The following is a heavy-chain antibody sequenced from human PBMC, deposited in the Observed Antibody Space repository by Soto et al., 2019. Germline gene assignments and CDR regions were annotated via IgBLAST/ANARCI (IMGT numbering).Heavy chain of an antibody. V-gene: IGHV3-13*01. CDR2: IGVGGDT. Sequence: EVQLVESGGGLVQPGGSLRLSCAGSGFIFSTYDMSWVRQTAGKRLEWVSTIGVGGDTYYEDSVKGRFTIFRENAKNSLYLQMNSLRVGDTAIYYCARAMEVDPIDYWGQGNLVTVSS. D-gene: IGHD1-1*01. CDR3: ARAMEVDPIDY. J-gene: IGHJ4*02. CDR1: GFIFSTYD.